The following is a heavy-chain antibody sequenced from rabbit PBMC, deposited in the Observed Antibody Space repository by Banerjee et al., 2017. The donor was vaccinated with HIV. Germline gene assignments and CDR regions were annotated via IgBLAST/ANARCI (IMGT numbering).Heavy chain of an antibody. Sequence: QEQLVESGGGLVQPEGSLTLTCKASGFDFSSDAMCWVRQAPGKGLEWIACIYSSNGDKWYASWVNGRFTISRSTSLNTVDLKMTSLTVADTATYFCARDRDGDAGYGSLALWGPGTLVTVS. CDR2: IYSSNGDK. J-gene: IGHJ4*01. D-gene: IGHD7-1*01. CDR1: GFDFSSDA. V-gene: IGHV1S47*01. CDR3: ARDRDGDAGYGSLAL.